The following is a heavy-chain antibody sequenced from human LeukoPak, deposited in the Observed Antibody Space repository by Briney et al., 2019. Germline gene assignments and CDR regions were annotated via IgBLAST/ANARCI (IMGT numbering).Heavy chain of an antibody. CDR2: INQDGSEK. J-gene: IGHJ4*02. Sequence: PGGSLRLSCAASRFTFSNYWMNWFRQAPGKGLEWVANINQDGSEKNYVDSVKGRFTISRDNAESSLYLQMNSLRVEDTAVYFCAREGITAMADAWNDYWGQGTLVTVSS. CDR3: AREGITAMADAWNDY. D-gene: IGHD5-18*01. CDR1: RFTFSNYW. V-gene: IGHV3-7*01.